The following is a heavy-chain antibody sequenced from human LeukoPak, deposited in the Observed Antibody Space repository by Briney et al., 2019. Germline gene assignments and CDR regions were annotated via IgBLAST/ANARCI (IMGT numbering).Heavy chain of an antibody. Sequence: SQTLSLTCAIPGDSVSTNSAASNRIRQSPSRGLEWLGRTYYRSKWYNDYAVSVKSRISINPDTSKNQFSLQLSSVTPEDTAVYYCARDYGGFDYWGQGTLVTVSS. D-gene: IGHD4-23*01. CDR2: TYYRSKWYN. CDR1: GDSVSTNSAA. V-gene: IGHV6-1*01. J-gene: IGHJ4*02. CDR3: ARDYGGFDY.